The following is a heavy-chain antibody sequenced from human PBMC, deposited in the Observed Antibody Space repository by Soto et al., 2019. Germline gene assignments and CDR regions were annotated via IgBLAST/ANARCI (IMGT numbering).Heavy chain of an antibody. CDR2: ISAYNGNT. Sequence: GASVKVSCKASGYTFTSYGISWVRQAPGQGLEWMGWISAYNGNTNYAQKLQGRVTMTTDTSTSTAYMELRSLRSDDTAVYYCARARDSSGRGAFDIWGQGTMVTVSS. CDR1: GYTFTSYG. J-gene: IGHJ3*02. D-gene: IGHD3-22*01. V-gene: IGHV1-18*01. CDR3: ARARDSSGRGAFDI.